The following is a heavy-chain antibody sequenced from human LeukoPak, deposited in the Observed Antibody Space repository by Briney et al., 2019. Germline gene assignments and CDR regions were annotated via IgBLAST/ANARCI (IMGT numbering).Heavy chain of an antibody. D-gene: IGHD3-3*01. V-gene: IGHV3-23*01. J-gene: IGHJ4*02. CDR1: GFTFSSYA. CDR3: AKDQSRFLEWLLRALDY. Sequence: GGSLRLSCAASGFTFSSYAMSWVRQAPGKGLEWVSAISGSGGSTYYADSVKGRFTISRDNSKNTLYLQMNSLRAEDTAVYYCAKDQSRFLEWLLRALDYWGQGTLVTVSS. CDR2: ISGSGGST.